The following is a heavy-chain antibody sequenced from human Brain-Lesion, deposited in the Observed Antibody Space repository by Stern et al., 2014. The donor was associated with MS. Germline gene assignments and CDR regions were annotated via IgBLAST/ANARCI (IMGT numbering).Heavy chain of an antibody. V-gene: IGHV4-61*02. D-gene: IGHD2-2*01. CDR2: IFNSGST. J-gene: IGHJ6*02. CDR3: ARGRVVPGFQYYATDV. Sequence: QVQLGQSGPGLVKPSQTLSLSCTVSGGSISSGGYYWSWIRQPAGKGLEWIGRIFNSGSTSYNPSLKSPVTISIDTSKNQFSLRLNSMTAADTAVYYCARGRVVPGFQYYATDVWGQGTTVIVSS. CDR1: GGSISSGGYY.